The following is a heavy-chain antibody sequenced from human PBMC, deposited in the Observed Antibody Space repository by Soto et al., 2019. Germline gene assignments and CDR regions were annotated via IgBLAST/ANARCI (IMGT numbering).Heavy chain of an antibody. CDR1: GGSISSYY. Sequence: SETLSLTCTVSGGSISSYYWGWVRQPPEKGLEWIGYIDYSGSTNYIPSLKSRVTISVDTSKNQFSLKLSSVTAAVTAVYYCARARNPYDYYDSSGYYFAFGYWGKGTLVTVSS. CDR3: ARARNPYDYYDSSGYYFAFGY. CDR2: IDYSGST. J-gene: IGHJ4*02. D-gene: IGHD3-22*01. V-gene: IGHV4-59*01.